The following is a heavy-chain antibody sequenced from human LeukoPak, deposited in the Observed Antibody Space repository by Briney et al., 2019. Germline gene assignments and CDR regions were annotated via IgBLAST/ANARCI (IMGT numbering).Heavy chain of an antibody. CDR2: IIPILGIA. V-gene: IGHV1-69*04. D-gene: IGHD3-16*01. J-gene: IGHJ5*02. CDR1: GGTFISYA. CDR3: ATVGLGAFPTYNWFDP. Sequence: SVKVSFKASGGTFISYAISWVRQAPGQGLEWMGRIIPILGIANYAQKFQGRVTITADRSTSTAYMELSSLRSEDTAVYYCATVGLGAFPTYNWFDPWGQGTLVTVSS.